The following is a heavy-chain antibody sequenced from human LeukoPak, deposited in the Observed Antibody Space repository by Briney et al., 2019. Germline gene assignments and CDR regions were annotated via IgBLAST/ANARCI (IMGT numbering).Heavy chain of an antibody. V-gene: IGHV1-46*01. D-gene: IGHD6-13*01. CDR1: GYTFTNYY. J-gene: IGHJ4*02. Sequence: ASVKVSCKASGYTFTNYYIHWVRQAPGQGPEWMGTINPSGGSTSYAQKFQGRVTMTRDTSTSTVYMELSSLRSEDTAVYYCARAYSSSHYFFDYWGQGTLVTVSS. CDR2: INPSGGST. CDR3: ARAYSSSHYFFDY.